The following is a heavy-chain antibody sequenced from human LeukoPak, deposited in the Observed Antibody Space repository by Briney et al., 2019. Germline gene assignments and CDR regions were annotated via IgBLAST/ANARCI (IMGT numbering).Heavy chain of an antibody. V-gene: IGHV4-39*01. D-gene: IGHD1-14*01. CDR2: IYYSGST. J-gene: IGHJ6*02. CDR3: ARQKPYPKDYYYGMDV. Sequence: SETLSLTCTVSGGSISSSSYYWGWIRQPPGKGLEWFGSIYYSGSTYYNPSLKSRVTISVDTSKNQFSLKLSSVTAADTAVYYCARQKPYPKDYYYGMDVWGQGTTVTVSS. CDR1: GGSISSSSYY.